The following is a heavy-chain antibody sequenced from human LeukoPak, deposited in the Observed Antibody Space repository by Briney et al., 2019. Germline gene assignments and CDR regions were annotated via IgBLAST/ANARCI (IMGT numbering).Heavy chain of an antibody. V-gene: IGHV3-23*01. J-gene: IGHJ4*02. CDR2: ISGSGGST. Sequence: GGSLRLSCAASGFTFSSYAMSWVRQAPGKGLEWVSAISGSGGSTYYADSVKGRLTISRDNSKNTLYLQMNSLRAEDTAVYYCAKGALDVVVPAAIDYWGQGTLVTVSS. CDR1: GFTFSSYA. CDR3: AKGALDVVVPAAIDY. D-gene: IGHD2-2*01.